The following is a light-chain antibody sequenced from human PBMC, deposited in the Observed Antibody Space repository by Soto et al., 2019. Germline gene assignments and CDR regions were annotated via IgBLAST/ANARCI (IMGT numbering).Light chain of an antibody. V-gene: IGLV2-11*01. Sequence: QSALAQPRSVSGSPGQSVTISCTGTSSDVGGYDYVSWYQQHPGKAPRVIISDVTKRPSGVPDRFSASKSGNTASLTISALLAEDEAAYYCCSYSGTYPVVFGGGTKLTVL. CDR2: DVT. CDR3: CSYSGTYPVV. J-gene: IGLJ2*01. CDR1: SSDVGGYDY.